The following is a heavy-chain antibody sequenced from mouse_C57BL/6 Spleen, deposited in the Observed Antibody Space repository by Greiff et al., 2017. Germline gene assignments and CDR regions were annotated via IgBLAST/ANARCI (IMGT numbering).Heavy chain of an antibody. V-gene: IGHV1-69*01. D-gene: IGHD1-1*01. CDR2: IDPSDSYT. CDR1: GYTFTSYW. J-gene: IGHJ2*01. Sequence: QVQLQQPGAELVMPGASVKLSCKASGYTFTSYWMHWVKQRPGQGLEWIGEIDPSDSYTKYNQKFKGKSTLTVDKSSSTAYMQLSSLTSEDSAVYYCARSLITTVVSNFDYWGQGTTLTVSS. CDR3: ARSLITTVVSNFDY.